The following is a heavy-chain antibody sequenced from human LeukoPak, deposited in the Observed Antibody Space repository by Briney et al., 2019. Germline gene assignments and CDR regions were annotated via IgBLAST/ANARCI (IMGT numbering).Heavy chain of an antibody. V-gene: IGHV1-3*03. CDR1: GYTFTTYA. D-gene: IGHD1-1*01. J-gene: IGHJ3*02. Sequence: EASVKVSCKASGYTFTTYAVHWMRQAPGQRLEWMGWINSGNGNTKYSQEFQGRVTITRDTSASTAYMELSSLRSGDRAVYYCARGLHWAAGNDAFDIWGQGTMVTVSS. CDR3: ARGLHWAAGNDAFDI. CDR2: INSGNGNT.